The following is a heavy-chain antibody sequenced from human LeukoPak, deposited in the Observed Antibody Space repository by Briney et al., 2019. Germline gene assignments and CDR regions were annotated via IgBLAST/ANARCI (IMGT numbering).Heavy chain of an antibody. V-gene: IGHV4-34*01. D-gene: IGHD2-21*01. CDR2: INHSGST. Sequence: SETLSLTCAVYGGSFSGYYWSWIRQPPGKGLEWIGEINHSGSTNYNPSLKSRVTISVDTSKNQFSLKLSSVTAADTAVYYCASGFRDNWFDPWGQGTLVTVSS. CDR3: ASGFRDNWFDP. CDR1: GGSFSGYY. J-gene: IGHJ5*02.